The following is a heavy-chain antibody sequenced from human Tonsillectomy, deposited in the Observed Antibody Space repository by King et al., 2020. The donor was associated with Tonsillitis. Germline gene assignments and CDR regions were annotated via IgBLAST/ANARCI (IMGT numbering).Heavy chain of an antibody. CDR1: GYTFTSYY. D-gene: IGHD3-10*01. V-gene: IGHV1-46*01. CDR3: ARDLGYGSGMDYYYGMDV. Sequence: VQLVESGAEVKKPGASVKVSCTASGYTFTSYYMHWVRQAPGQGLEWMGIINPSGGSTSYAQKFQGRVTMTRDTSTSTVYMELSSLRSEDTAVYYCARDLGYGSGMDYYYGMDVWGQGTTVTVSS. CDR2: INPSGGST. J-gene: IGHJ6*02.